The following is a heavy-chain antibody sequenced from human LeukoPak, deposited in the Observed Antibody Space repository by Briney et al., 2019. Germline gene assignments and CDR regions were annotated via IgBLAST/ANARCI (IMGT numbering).Heavy chain of an antibody. CDR1: GYSISSGYN. CDR2: IYHSGST. CDR3: ARDRNVK. V-gene: IGHV4-38-2*02. J-gene: IGHJ4*02. Sequence: SETLSLTCTVSGYSISSGYNWGWIRQPPGKGLEWIGSIYHSGSTYYNPSLKSRVTISVDTSKNQFSLKLSSVTAADTAVYYCARDRNVKWGQGTLVTVSS.